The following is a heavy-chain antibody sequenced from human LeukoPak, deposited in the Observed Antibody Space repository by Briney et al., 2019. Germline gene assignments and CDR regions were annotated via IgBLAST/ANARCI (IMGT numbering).Heavy chain of an antibody. CDR1: GDTFTYNG. CDR2: ISAHNGNT. V-gene: IGHV1-18*01. CDR3: ARAMGGCTFADFDS. Sequence: ASVKVSCRASGDTFTYNGISWVRQAPGQGLEWLGWISAHNGNTNYAQKFQGRVTMASDTSTTTAYMELRSLTSADTAVYYCARAMGGCTFADFDSWVQGTLVTVSS. D-gene: IGHD1-26*01. J-gene: IGHJ4*02.